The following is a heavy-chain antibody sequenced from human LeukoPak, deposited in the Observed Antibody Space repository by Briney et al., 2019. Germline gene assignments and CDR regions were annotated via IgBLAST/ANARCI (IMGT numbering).Heavy chain of an antibody. CDR1: GFTFSDYY. J-gene: IGHJ4*02. Sequence: PGGSLRLSCAASGFTFSDYYMSWIRQAPGKGLEWVSYISSSGSTIYYADSVKGRFTISRDNAKNSLYLQMNSLRSDDTAVYYCARARGYSGYDYLEDYWGQGTLVTVSS. CDR2: ISSSGSTI. CDR3: ARARGYSGYDYLEDY. V-gene: IGHV3-11*01. D-gene: IGHD5-12*01.